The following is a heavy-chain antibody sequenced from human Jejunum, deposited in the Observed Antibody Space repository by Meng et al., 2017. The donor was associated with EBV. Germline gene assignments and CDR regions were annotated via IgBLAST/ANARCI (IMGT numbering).Heavy chain of an antibody. V-gene: IGHV4-4*02. Sequence: VTVQVSGPGLVQPSGARSLTCPVSGASISSSHWWSWVRQAPGEGLEWIGEIYYTGRTNYNPSLKSRVSMSIDKSKNQFSLNLNSVTVADTAVYYCATSMSGYSYGYSWGQGTLVTVSS. CDR2: IYYTGRT. CDR3: ATSMSGYSYGYS. CDR1: GASISSSHW. D-gene: IGHD5-12*01. J-gene: IGHJ5*02.